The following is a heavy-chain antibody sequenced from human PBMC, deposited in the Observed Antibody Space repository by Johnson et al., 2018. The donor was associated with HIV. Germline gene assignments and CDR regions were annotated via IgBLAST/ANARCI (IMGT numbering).Heavy chain of an antibody. CDR3: ARDRQAVRGTFDI. D-gene: IGHD6-19*01. CDR2: INWNGGST. Sequence: VQLVESGGGVVRPGGSLRLSCTASGFMFDDYGMNWVRQAPGKGLEWVSGINWNGGSTGYADSMKGRFTISRDNAKNSLYLQMNRLRAEDTALYYCARDRQAVRGTFDIWGQGTMVTVSS. J-gene: IGHJ3*02. CDR1: GFMFDDYG. V-gene: IGHV3-20*04.